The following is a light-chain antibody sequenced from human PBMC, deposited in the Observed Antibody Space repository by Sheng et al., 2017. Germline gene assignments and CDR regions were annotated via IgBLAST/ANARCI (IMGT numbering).Light chain of an antibody. V-gene: IGKV1-9*01. Sequence: DIQLTQSPSFLSASVGDRVTITCRASQGINNYLAWYQQKPGKAPNLLIYAASTLQSGVPSRFSGSGSGTEFTLTISSLQSEDFAVYYCQHYDKWPLPFGGGTKVEIK. CDR3: QHYDKWPLP. CDR1: QGINNY. CDR2: AAS. J-gene: IGKJ4*01.